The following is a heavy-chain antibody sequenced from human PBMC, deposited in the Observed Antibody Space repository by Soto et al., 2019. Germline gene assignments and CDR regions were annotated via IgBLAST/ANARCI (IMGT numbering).Heavy chain of an antibody. CDR3: TRDDVGYSYEAWGVESLYYYYYGMDV. CDR2: IRSKAYGGTT. CDR1: GFTFGDYA. Sequence: PGGSLRLSCTASGFTFGDYAMSWVRQAPGKGLEWVGFIRSKAYGGTTEYAASVKGRFTISRDDSKSIAYLQMNSLKTEDTAVYYCTRDDVGYSYEAWGVESLYYYYYGMDVWGQGTTVTVSS. V-gene: IGHV3-49*04. D-gene: IGHD5-18*01. J-gene: IGHJ6*02.